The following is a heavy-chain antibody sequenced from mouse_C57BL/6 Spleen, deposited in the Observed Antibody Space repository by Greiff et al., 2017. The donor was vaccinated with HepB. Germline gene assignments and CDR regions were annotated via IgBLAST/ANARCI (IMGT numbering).Heavy chain of an antibody. D-gene: IGHD1-1*01. Sequence: QVQLQQPGAELVMPGASVKLSCKASGYTFTSYWMHWVKQRPGQGLEWIGVIDPSDSYTNYNQMFTGKSTLTVDKSSSTAYMQLSSLTSEDSAVYYCARGGVVARDYWGQGTTLTVSS. CDR1: GYTFTSYW. CDR3: ARGGVVARDY. CDR2: IDPSDSYT. V-gene: IGHV1-69*01. J-gene: IGHJ2*01.